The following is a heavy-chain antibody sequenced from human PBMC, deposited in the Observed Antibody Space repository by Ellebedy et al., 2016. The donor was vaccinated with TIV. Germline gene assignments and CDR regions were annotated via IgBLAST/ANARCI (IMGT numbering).Heavy chain of an antibody. V-gene: IGHV3-33*05. CDR1: GFIFSDYG. J-gene: IGHJ4*02. CDR3: ARGWGARVYMAHLDY. D-gene: IGHD3-16*01. Sequence: GGSLRLXXAASGFIFSDYGMHWVRQAPGKGLEWVSVIKHDGSEEYSVDSVKGRFTISRDNSKSTLYLQMNSLRAEDTAVYYCARGWGARVYMAHLDYWGQGALVTVSS. CDR2: IKHDGSEE.